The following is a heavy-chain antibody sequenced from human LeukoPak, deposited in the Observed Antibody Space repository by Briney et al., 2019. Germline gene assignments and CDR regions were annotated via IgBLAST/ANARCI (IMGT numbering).Heavy chain of an antibody. CDR3: ARVPYYDSSGPSLDDY. D-gene: IGHD3-22*01. CDR1: GFTFSSYS. J-gene: IGHJ4*02. V-gene: IGHV3-48*01. CDR2: ISSSSSNI. Sequence: GGSLRLSCAASGFTFSSYSMNWVRQAPGKGLEWVSYISSSSSNIYYADSVKGRFTISRDNAKNSLYLQMNSLRAEDTAVYYCARVPYYDSSGPSLDDYWGQGTLVTVSS.